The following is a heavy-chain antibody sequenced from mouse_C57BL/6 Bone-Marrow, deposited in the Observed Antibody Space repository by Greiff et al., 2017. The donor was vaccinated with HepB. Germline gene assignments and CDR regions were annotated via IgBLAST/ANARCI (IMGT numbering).Heavy chain of an antibody. CDR1: GYTFTDYE. V-gene: IGHV1-15*01. D-gene: IGHD1-2*01. Sequence: QVQLKQSGAELVRPGASVTLSCKASGYTFTDYEMHWVKQTPVHGLEWIGAIDPETGGTAYNQKFKGKAILTADKSSSTAYMELRSLTSEDSAVYYCTRREGITTANWYFDVWGTGTTVTVSS. CDR3: TRREGITTANWYFDV. CDR2: IDPETGGT. J-gene: IGHJ1*03.